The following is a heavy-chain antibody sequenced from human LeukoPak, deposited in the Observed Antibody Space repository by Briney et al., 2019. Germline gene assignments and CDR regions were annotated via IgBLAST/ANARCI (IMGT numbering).Heavy chain of an antibody. CDR1: GFTFSSYW. CDR3: ARVGYCSGGSCSPNWYFDL. V-gene: IGHV3-74*01. Sequence: QPGGSLRLSCAASGFTFSSYWMHWVRQAPGKGLVWVSRINSDGSSTSYADSVKGRLTISRDNAKNTLYLQMNSLRAEDTAVYYCARVGYCSGGSCSPNWYFDLWGRGTLVTVSS. J-gene: IGHJ2*01. CDR2: INSDGSST. D-gene: IGHD2-15*01.